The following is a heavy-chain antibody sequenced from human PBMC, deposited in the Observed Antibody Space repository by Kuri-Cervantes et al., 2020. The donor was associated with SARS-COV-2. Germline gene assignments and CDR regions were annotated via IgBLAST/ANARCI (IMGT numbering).Heavy chain of an antibody. CDR3: ARYYNEGYFDY. CDR2: IYYSGST. V-gene: IGHV4-39*01. D-gene: IGHD3-10*01. CDR1: GGSISSSSYY. J-gene: IGHJ4*02. Sequence: SETLSLTCTVSGGSISSSSYYWGWIRQPPGKGLEWIGGIYYSGSTYYNPSLKSRVTISADTSKNQFSLTLSSVTAADTAVYYCARYYNEGYFDYWGQGTLVTVSS.